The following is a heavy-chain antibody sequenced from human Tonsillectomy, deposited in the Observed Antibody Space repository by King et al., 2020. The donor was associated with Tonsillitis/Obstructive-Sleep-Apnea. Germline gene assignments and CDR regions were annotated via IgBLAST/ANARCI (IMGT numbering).Heavy chain of an antibody. Sequence: EVQLVESGGGLVKPGGSLRLSCAASGFTFSSYSMNWVRQAPGKGLEWVSSISRSGSYLYYADSLKGRFTISRDNAKNALYLQMNSLRAEDTAVYYCGGDGENWYDYSYWGQGTLLPVSS. J-gene: IGHJ4*02. CDR2: ISRSGSYL. D-gene: IGHD1-1*01. V-gene: IGHV3-21*01. CDR1: GFTFSSYS. CDR3: GGDGENWYDYSY.